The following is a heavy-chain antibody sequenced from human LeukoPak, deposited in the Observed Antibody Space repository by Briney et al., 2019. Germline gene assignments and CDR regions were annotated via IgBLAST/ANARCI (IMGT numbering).Heavy chain of an antibody. Sequence: SVKVSCKASGGTFSSYAISWVRQAPGQGLEWMGGIIPIFGTANYAQKFQGRVTITADESTSTAYMELSSLRSEDTAVHYCASISGYCSSTSCSPTNYYFDYWGQGTLVTVSS. CDR3: ASISGYCSSTSCSPTNYYFDY. J-gene: IGHJ4*02. CDR2: IIPIFGTA. D-gene: IGHD2-2*01. V-gene: IGHV1-69*13. CDR1: GGTFSSYA.